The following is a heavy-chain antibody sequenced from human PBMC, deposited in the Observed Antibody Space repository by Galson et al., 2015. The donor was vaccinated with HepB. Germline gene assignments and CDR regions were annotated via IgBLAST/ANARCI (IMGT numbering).Heavy chain of an antibody. D-gene: IGHD3-3*01. J-gene: IGHJ4*02. CDR1: GFSFSTYS. CDR2: ISSRSSTI. CDR3: VRPLDPAWSGYYFAY. V-gene: IGHV3-48*01. Sequence: SLRLSCAASGFSFSTYSMNWVRQAPGKGLEWISYISSRSSTIYYADSVSGRFTISRDNAKNSLYLQMNSLRAEATAVYYCVRPLDPAWSGYYFAYCGQGTLITVSP.